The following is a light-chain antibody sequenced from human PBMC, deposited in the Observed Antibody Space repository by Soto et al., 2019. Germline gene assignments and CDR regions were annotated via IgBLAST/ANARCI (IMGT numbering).Light chain of an antibody. CDR2: SAS. CDR1: QTLDSM. V-gene: IGKV3-15*01. Sequence: IVLTQSPATLSVSPGERATLSCWASQTLDSMVAWYQQKSGQAPRLLIYSASARATGVPARFSGYGSGTDFTLTISSWQSEDLGVYYCQQYKDWPTTFGQGTKVEV. J-gene: IGKJ1*01. CDR3: QQYKDWPTT.